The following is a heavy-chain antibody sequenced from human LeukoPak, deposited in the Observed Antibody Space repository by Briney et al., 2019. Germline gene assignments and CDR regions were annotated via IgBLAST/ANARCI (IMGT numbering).Heavy chain of an antibody. D-gene: IGHD3-22*01. J-gene: IGHJ4*02. V-gene: IGHV1-18*01. CDR2: ISAYNGNT. CDR3: ARRRGLYYYDSSGYPFDY. CDR1: GYTFTSYG. Sequence: ASVKVSCKASGYTFTSYGISWVRQAPGQGLEWMGWISAYNGNTNYAQKLQGRVTMTTDTSTSTAYMELRSLRSDDTAVYYCARRRGLYYYDSSGYPFDYWGQGTLVTVSS.